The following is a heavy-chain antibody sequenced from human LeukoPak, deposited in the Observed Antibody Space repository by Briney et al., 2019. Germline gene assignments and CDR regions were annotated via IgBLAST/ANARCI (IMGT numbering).Heavy chain of an antibody. D-gene: IGHD6-19*01. CDR2: IWYDGSNK. V-gene: IGHV3-33*01. CDR1: GFTLSSYG. CDR3: ARDPSAVAGFFDS. Sequence: GGSLRLSCAASGFTLSSYGMHWVRQAPGKGLEWVAVIWYDGSNKYYADSVKGRFTISRDNAKNTLYLQMNSLRAEDTAVYYCARDPSAVAGFFDSWGQGTLVTASS. J-gene: IGHJ4*02.